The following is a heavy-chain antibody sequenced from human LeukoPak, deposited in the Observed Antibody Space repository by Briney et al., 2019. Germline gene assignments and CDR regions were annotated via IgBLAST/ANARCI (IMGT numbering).Heavy chain of an antibody. CDR1: GCTFTSYY. Sequence: ASVKVSCKASGCTFTSYYMHWVRQAPGQGLEWMGIINPSGGSTSYAQKFQGRVTMTRDMSTSTVYMELSSLRSEDTAVYYCARGSSCYSDYYYYYMDVWGKGTTVTVSS. J-gene: IGHJ6*03. CDR2: INPSGGST. D-gene: IGHD2-15*01. CDR3: ARGSSCYSDYYYYYMDV. V-gene: IGHV1-46*01.